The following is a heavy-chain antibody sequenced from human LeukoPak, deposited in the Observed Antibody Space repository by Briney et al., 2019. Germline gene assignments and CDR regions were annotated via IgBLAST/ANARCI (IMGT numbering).Heavy chain of an antibody. CDR2: IHHSGNT. Sequence: SETLSLTCAVSGGSVSSDNWWSWVRQPPGKGLEWIGEIHHSGNTNYSPSLMSRATISLDKSRNQFSLKLNSVTAADTAVYYCAKAGVWLPAVWGQGTLVTVSS. J-gene: IGHJ4*02. V-gene: IGHV4-4*02. CDR1: GGSVSSDNW. CDR3: AKAGVWLPAV. D-gene: IGHD3-9*01.